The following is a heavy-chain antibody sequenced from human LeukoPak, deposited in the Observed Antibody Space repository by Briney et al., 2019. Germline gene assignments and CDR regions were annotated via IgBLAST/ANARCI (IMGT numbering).Heavy chain of an antibody. CDR3: AKDIGLDYGDYGSYFDY. CDR1: GFTFDDYA. Sequence: GGSLRLSCAASGFTFDDYAMHWVRQAPGKGLEWVSGISWNSGSIGYADSVKGRFPISRDNAKNSLYLQMNSLRAEDTALYYCAKDIGLDYGDYGSYFDYWGQGTLVTVSS. D-gene: IGHD4-17*01. V-gene: IGHV3-9*01. CDR2: ISWNSGSI. J-gene: IGHJ4*02.